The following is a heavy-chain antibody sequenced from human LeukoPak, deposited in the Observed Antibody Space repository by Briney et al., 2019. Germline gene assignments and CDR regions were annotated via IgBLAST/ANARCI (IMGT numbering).Heavy chain of an antibody. D-gene: IGHD1-1*01. V-gene: IGHV1-18*01. J-gene: IGHJ4*02. CDR2: ISAYSGNR. CDR3: ARGDGTTGTTQDVAFDY. CDR1: GYTFTSYG. Sequence: ASVKVSCKTSGYTFTSYGITWVRQAPGQGLEWMGWISAYSGNRNYAQKLQGRVTMTTDTSTTTAYMEVGSLRFDDTAVYYCARGDGTTGTTQDVAFDYWGQGTLVTVSS.